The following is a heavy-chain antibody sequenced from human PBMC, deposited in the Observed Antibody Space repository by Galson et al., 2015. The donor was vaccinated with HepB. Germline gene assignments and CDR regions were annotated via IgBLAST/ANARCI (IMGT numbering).Heavy chain of an antibody. J-gene: IGHJ6*02. CDR1: GFSLSTSGMC. CDR2: IDWDDDK. V-gene: IGHV2-70*11. Sequence: PALVKPTQTLTLTCTFSGFSLSTSGMCVSWIRQPPGKALEWLARIDWDDDKYYSTSLKTRLTISKDTSKNQVVLTMTNMDPVDTATYYCARLIAVAGTGGADAYYYGMDVWGQGTTVTVSS. CDR3: ARLIAVAGTGGADAYYYGMDV. D-gene: IGHD6-19*01.